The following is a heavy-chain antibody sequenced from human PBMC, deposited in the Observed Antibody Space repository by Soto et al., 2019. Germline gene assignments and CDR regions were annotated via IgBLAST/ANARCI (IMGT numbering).Heavy chain of an antibody. J-gene: IGHJ4*02. CDR2: IYHSGST. CDR3: AAYYSDTY. D-gene: IGHD3-22*01. Sequence: QVQLQESGPRLVKPSQTLSLTCTVSGGTISSDGYYWSWIRQHPGKGLEWIGYIYHSGSTYYNPSXXSXVXISVDTSKNQFSLNLSSVTAADTAVYYCAAYYSDTYWGQGTLVTVSS. CDR1: GGTISSDGYY. V-gene: IGHV4-31*01.